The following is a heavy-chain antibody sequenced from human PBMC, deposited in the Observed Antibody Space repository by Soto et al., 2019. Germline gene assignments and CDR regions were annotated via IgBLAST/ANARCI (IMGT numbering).Heavy chain of an antibody. J-gene: IGHJ5*02. Sequence: GGSLRLSCAASGFTFSGSAMHWARQASGKGLEWVGRIRSKANSYATAYAASVKGRFTISRDDSKNTAYLQMNSLKTEDTAVYYCTRPGDCGGDCLEPWGQGXLVTVSS. CDR2: IRSKANSYAT. V-gene: IGHV3-73*01. CDR3: TRPGDCGGDCLEP. CDR1: GFTFSGSA. D-gene: IGHD2-21*02.